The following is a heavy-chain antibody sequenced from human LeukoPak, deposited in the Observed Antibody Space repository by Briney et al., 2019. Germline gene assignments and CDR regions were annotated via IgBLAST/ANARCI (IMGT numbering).Heavy chain of an antibody. Sequence: PSETLSLTCAVYGGSFSGYYWSWIRQPPGKGLEWIGEINHSGSTNYNPSLKSRVTISVDTSKNQFSLKLSSVTAADTAVYYCACNPAYCSSTSCDQNALDIWGQGTMVTVSS. J-gene: IGHJ3*02. D-gene: IGHD2-2*01. CDR2: INHSGST. CDR1: GGSFSGYY. V-gene: IGHV4-34*01. CDR3: ACNPAYCSSTSCDQNALDI.